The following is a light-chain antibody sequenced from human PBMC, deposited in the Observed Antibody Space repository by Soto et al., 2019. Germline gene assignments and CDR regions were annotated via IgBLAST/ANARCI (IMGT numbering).Light chain of an antibody. V-gene: IGLV1-51*01. CDR2: DDD. J-gene: IGLJ1*01. CDR1: SSNIGNSY. Sequence: SVLTQPPSVSAAPGQKVTISCSGSSSNIGNSYVSWYEQLPGTAPKLLIYDDDKRPSGIPDRFSGSKSGTSATLGITGFQTGDEADYYCGSWDSSLSAYVFGTGTKVTVL. CDR3: GSWDSSLSAYV.